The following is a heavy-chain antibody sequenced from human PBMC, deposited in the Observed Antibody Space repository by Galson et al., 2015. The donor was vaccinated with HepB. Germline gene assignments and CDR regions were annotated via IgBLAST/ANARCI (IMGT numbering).Heavy chain of an antibody. J-gene: IGHJ6*02. D-gene: IGHD3-3*01. CDR3: AKVLKGLRFVEWSNYGMDV. Sequence: SLRLSCAASGFTFSSYAMSWVRQAPGKGLEWVSAISGSGGSTHYVDSVKGRFTISRDNSKNTLYLQMNSLRAEDTAVYYCAKVLKGLRFVEWSNYGMDVWGQGTTVTVSS. V-gene: IGHV3-23*01. CDR2: ISGSGGST. CDR1: GFTFSSYA.